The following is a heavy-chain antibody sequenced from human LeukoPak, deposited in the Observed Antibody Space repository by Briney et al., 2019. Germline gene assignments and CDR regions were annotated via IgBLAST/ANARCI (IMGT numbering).Heavy chain of an antibody. J-gene: IGHJ4*02. Sequence: GGSVRLSCVGCGFSFSSFAMSWVRQAPGKGLEWVSTVSGGGAYTYYADSVKGRFTVSRDDSKSMHFLQMNSLRPEDTALYFCAKRITVSAGYYLDSWGQGTLVTVSS. D-gene: IGHD2-8*01. V-gene: IGHV3-23*01. CDR1: GFSFSSFA. CDR3: AKRITVSAGYYLDS. CDR2: VSGGGAYT.